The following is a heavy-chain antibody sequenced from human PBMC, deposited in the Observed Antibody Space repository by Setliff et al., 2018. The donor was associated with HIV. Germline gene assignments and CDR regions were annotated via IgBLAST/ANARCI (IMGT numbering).Heavy chain of an antibody. J-gene: IGHJ6*03. V-gene: IGHV3-11*04. Sequence: LRLSCAASGFTFRDHYMTWIRQAPGKGLEWISYISSSGSTTYYADSVKGRFTISRDNTKNSLYLQMYSLRAEDTAVYYCARCDSSGYYAYSYYYMDVWGKGATVTVSS. CDR2: ISSSGSTT. D-gene: IGHD3-22*01. CDR3: ARCDSSGYYAYSYYYMDV. CDR1: GFTFRDHY.